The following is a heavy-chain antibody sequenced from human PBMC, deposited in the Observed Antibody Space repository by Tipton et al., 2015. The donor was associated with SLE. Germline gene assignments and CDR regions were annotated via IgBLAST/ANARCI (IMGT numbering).Heavy chain of an antibody. CDR1: GFTFSNSA. Sequence: GSLRLSCTASGFTFSNSALTWVRQAPGKGLHWVSFISGSGGTTYYADSVKGRFTISRDNSKNTVYLQMNSLRAEDTAVYQCAKGEHEFWSDYFEYGGRGILVTVSS. CDR2: ISGSGGTT. V-gene: IGHV3-23*01. D-gene: IGHD3-3*01. CDR3: AKGEHEFWSDYFEY. J-gene: IGHJ4*02.